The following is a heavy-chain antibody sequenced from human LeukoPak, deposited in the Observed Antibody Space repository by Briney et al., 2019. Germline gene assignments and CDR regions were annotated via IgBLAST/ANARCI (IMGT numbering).Heavy chain of an antibody. CDR3: ATELPGGKGYFDY. Sequence: GGSLRLSCAASGFTFSSYWMSWVRQAPGKGLEWVANMNQDGSEKYHVDSVNGRFTISRDNAKNSLYLQMNSLRAEDTAIYYCATELPGGKGYFDYWGQGTLVTVSS. V-gene: IGHV3-7*03. CDR2: MNQDGSEK. D-gene: IGHD1-7*01. CDR1: GFTFSSYW. J-gene: IGHJ4*02.